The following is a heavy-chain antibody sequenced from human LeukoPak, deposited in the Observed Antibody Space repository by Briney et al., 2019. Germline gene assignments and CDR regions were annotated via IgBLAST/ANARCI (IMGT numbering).Heavy chain of an antibody. CDR3: AKREVVVRGVHFYGMDV. CDR2: ISGSGGST. J-gene: IGHJ6*02. Sequence: ETLSLTCTVSGGSISSSSYYWGWIRQPPGKGLEWVSAISGSGGSTYYADSVKGRFTISRDNSQNTLHLQMNSLRPEDTAVYYCAKREVVVRGVHFYGMDVWGQGSTVTVSS. V-gene: IGHV3-23*01. CDR1: GGSISSSSYY. D-gene: IGHD3-10*01.